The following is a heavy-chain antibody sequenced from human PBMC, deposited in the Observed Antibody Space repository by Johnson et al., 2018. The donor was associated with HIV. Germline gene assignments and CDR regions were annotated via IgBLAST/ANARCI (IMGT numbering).Heavy chain of an antibody. CDR2: VKSITDGGTT. Sequence: VQLVESGGGVVQPGRSLRVSCAASGFTFNRAWMSWVRQAPGNGLEWVGRVKSITDGGTTDYTAPVTGRFTISRDNAKNSLYLQMNSLRAEDTALYYCARGVLRWFRELSSLNDAFDIWGQGTMVTVSS. J-gene: IGHJ3*02. D-gene: IGHD3-10*01. CDR1: GFTFNRAW. CDR3: ARGVLRWFRELSSLNDAFDI. V-gene: IGHV3-15*05.